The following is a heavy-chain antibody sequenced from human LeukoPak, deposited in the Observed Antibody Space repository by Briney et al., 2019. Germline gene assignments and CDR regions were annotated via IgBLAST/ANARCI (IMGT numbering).Heavy chain of an antibody. CDR2: IYYSGST. J-gene: IGHJ4*02. D-gene: IGHD6-19*01. Sequence: SETLSLTCTVSGGSISSSSYYWGWIRQPPGKGLERIGSIYYSGSTYYNPSLKSRVTISVDTSKNQFSLKLSSVTAADTAVYYCARQSGGWYLAGYFDYWGQGTLVTVSS. CDR1: GGSISSSSYY. V-gene: IGHV4-39*01. CDR3: ARQSGGWYLAGYFDY.